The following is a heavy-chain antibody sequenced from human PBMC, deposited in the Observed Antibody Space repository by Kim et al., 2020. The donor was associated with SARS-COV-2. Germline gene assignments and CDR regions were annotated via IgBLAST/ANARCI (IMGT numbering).Heavy chain of an antibody. CDR3: AKDAPGYCSGGSCLS. CDR1: GFTFSSYD. D-gene: IGHD2-15*01. Sequence: GGSLRLSCAASGFTFSSYDMHWVRQAPGKGLEWVAVISYDGSKRFNADSVKGRFTISRDNSKNTLYLQMNTLRPEDTAVYYCAKDAPGYCSGGSCLSWG. V-gene: IGHV3-30*18. J-gene: IGHJ1*01. CDR2: ISYDGSKR.